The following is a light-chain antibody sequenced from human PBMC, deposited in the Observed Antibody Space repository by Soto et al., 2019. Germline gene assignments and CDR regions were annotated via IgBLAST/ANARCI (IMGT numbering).Light chain of an antibody. CDR3: SSYTSSSTLAVV. CDR1: SSDVGGYNY. CDR2: DVS. V-gene: IGLV2-14*01. J-gene: IGLJ2*01. Sequence: QSALTQPASVSGSPGQSITISCTGTSSDVGGYNYVSWYQQHPGKAPKLMIYDVSNRPSGVSNRFSGSKSGNTASLTISGLQAEDEADYYCSSYTSSSTLAVVFGGGTKVTAL.